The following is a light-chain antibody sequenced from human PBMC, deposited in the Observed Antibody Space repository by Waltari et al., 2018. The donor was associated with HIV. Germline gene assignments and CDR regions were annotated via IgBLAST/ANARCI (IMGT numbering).Light chain of an antibody. CDR2: TNN. Sequence: QSVLTQPPSASGTPGQRVPISCSGSSYNIGGNTVNWFQQLPGTAPKLLIYTNNQRPSGVPDRFSGSKSGTSASLAISGLQSEDEADYYCAAWDDSLNGVVFGGGTKLTVL. J-gene: IGLJ2*01. CDR1: SYNIGGNT. CDR3: AAWDDSLNGVV. V-gene: IGLV1-44*01.